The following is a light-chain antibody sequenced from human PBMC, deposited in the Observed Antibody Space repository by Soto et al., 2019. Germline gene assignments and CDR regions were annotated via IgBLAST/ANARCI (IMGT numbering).Light chain of an antibody. CDR1: QSVSSSY. CDR2: SAS. J-gene: IGKJ1*01. V-gene: IGKV3-15*01. CDR3: QQYDNWPRT. Sequence: EIVLTQSPGTLSLSPGERATLSCRASQSVSSSYLAWYQQKPGQAPRLLIYSASTRAIGIPARFSGSGSGTEFTLTISSLQSEDFAVYYCQQYDNWPRTFGQGTKVDIK.